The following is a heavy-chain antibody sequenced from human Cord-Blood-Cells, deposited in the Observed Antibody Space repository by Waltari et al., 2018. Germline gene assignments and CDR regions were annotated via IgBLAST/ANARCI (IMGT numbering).Heavy chain of an antibody. CDR1: GGSFSGYY. V-gene: IGHV4-34*01. CDR3: ARDIGAGNGLGY. D-gene: IGHD5-12*01. J-gene: IGHJ4*02. CDR2: INHSGST. Sequence: QVQLQQWGAGLLKPSETLSLTCAVYGGSFSGYYWSWIRQPTGKGLEWIGEINHSGSTNYNPSLKSRVTISVDTSKNQFSLKLSSVTAADTAVYYCARDIGAGNGLGYWGQGTLVTVSS.